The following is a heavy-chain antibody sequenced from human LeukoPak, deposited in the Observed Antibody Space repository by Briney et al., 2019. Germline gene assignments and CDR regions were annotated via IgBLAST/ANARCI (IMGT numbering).Heavy chain of an antibody. V-gene: IGHV1-18*01. CDR1: GYTFTSYG. CDR2: ISAYNGNT. CDR3: ARVRSGQLVYYFDY. D-gene: IGHD6-6*01. J-gene: IGHJ4*02. Sequence: ASVKVSCKASGYTFTSYGISWVRQAPGQGLEWMGWISAYNGNTNYAQKLQGRVTMTTDTSTSTAYMELRSLRSDDTAVYYCARVRSGQLVYYFDYWGQGTLVTVSS.